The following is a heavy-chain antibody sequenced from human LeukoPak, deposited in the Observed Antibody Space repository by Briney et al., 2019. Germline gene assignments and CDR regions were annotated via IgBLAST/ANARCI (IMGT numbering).Heavy chain of an antibody. CDR2: INDRGIT. D-gene: IGHD4-23*01. V-gene: IGHV4-34*01. Sequence: SDTLSLTCAVSVGSFSGYHWNWLRQAPGKGLEWIGEINDRGITNYNPSLKSRLTILIDTSKKQFSLKLRSVTAADTAVYFCARDPSTVVNRPYYFDDWGQGTLVTVSS. CDR1: VGSFSGYH. J-gene: IGHJ4*02. CDR3: ARDPSTVVNRPYYFDD.